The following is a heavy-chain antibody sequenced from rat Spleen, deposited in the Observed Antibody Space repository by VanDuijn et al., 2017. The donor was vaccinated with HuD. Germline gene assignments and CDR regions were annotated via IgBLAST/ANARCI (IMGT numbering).Heavy chain of an antibody. D-gene: IGHD1-12*03. CDR2: ISTGGNT. Sequence: QVQLKESGPGLVQPSQTLSLTCTVSGFSLTNFGVTWVRQPPGKGLEWIAAISTGGNTYYNSALKSRLSISRDTSKNQVFLKMNSLQSEDTTTYYCARDLDGYFDYWGQGVMVTVSS. CDR1: GFSLTNFG. J-gene: IGHJ2*01. V-gene: IGHV2S12*01. CDR3: ARDLDGYFDY.